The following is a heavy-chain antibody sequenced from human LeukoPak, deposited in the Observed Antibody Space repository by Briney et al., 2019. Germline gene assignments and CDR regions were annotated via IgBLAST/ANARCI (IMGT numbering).Heavy chain of an antibody. D-gene: IGHD1-7*01. Sequence: GGSLRLSCTASGFNFYRFTMHWVRQSPGKGLEWVSFIGRDGRVTSYADSVKGRFTISRDNAKNSVYMELNSVRAEDTAVYFCARDWKYSTFDYWGQGTLVTVSS. CDR3: ARDWKYSTFDY. CDR1: GFNFYRFT. CDR2: IGRDGRVT. V-gene: IGHV3-43*01. J-gene: IGHJ4*02.